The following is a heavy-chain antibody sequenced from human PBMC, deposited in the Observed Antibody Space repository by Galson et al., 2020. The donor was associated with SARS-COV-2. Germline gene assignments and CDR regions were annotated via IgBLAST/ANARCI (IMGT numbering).Heavy chain of an antibody. CDR2: ISYDGSNK. V-gene: IGHV3-30*01. CDR1: GFTFSSYA. J-gene: IGHJ4*02. Sequence: GESLKISCAASGFTFSSYAMHWVRQAPGKGLEWVAVISYDGSNKCYADSVKGRFTISRDNSKNTLYLQMNSLRAEDTAVYYCARAYGDYTVDYWGQGTLVTVSS. D-gene: IGHD4-17*01. CDR3: ARAYGDYTVDY.